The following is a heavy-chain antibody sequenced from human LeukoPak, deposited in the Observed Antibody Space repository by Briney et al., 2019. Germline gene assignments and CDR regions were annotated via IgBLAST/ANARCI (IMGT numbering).Heavy chain of an antibody. Sequence: SETLSLTCAVSGYSISSGYYWGWIRPPPGKGLEWIGSIYHSGSTYYNPSLKSRVTISVDTSKNKFSLKLSSVTAADTAVYYCARHTLGPKRIFGVVQGAFDIWGQGTMVTVSS. CDR1: GYSISSGYY. CDR2: IYHSGST. J-gene: IGHJ3*02. D-gene: IGHD3-3*01. CDR3: ARHTLGPKRIFGVVQGAFDI. V-gene: IGHV4-38-2*01.